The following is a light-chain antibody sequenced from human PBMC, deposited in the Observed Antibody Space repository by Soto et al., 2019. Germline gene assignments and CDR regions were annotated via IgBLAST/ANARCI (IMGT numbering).Light chain of an antibody. CDR1: QDITNQ. CDR3: QQYNSYPLT. J-gene: IGKJ4*01. V-gene: IGKV1-16*02. Sequence: DIQMTQSPSSLSASIGDRVTITCRASQDITNQLAWFQQKPGKAPKSLIFGASSLQSGVPSKFSCSGSGTYFTLTISSLQPEDFATYYCQQYNSYPLTFGGGTRVEIK. CDR2: GAS.